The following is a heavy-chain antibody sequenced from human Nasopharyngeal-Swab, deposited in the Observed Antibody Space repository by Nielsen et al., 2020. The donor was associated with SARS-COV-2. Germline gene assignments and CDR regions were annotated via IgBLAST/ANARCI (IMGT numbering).Heavy chain of an antibody. D-gene: IGHD3-10*01. J-gene: IGHJ6*02. V-gene: IGHV3-30*18. CDR1: GFIFSASA. CDR3: AKRKEILWLGSQRHGMDV. Sequence: GESLKISCAASGFIFSASAIHWVRQASGKGLEWVALISYEGSIKHYADYVEGRFTISRDSSKNTLFLQMNSLRPEDTAVYFCAKRKEILWLGSQRHGMDVWGQGTTVTVSS. CDR2: ISYEGSIK.